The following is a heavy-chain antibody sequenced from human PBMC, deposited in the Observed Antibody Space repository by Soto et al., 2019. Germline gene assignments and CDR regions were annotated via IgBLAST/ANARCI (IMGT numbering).Heavy chain of an antibody. J-gene: IGHJ6*02. D-gene: IGHD3-10*01. V-gene: IGHV3-23*01. Sequence: EVQLLESGGGLVQPGGSLRLSCAASGFTFSSYAMSWVRQAPGKGLEWVSAISGSGGSTYYADSVKGRFTISRDNSKNTLYLHMNSLRAADTAVYYCAKGSGYSDGSGSNNPPHYGMDVWGQGTTVTVAS. CDR1: GFTFSSYA. CDR2: ISGSGGST. CDR3: AKGSGYSDGSGSNNPPHYGMDV.